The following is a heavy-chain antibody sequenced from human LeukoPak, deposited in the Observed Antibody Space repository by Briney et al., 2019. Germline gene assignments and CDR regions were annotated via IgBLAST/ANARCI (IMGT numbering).Heavy chain of an antibody. Sequence: GGSLRLSCAASGFTFSNYAMSWVRQAPGKGLEWVSAISGSGGSTYYADSVKGRFTISRDNSKNTLYLQMNSLRAEDTAVYYCAKVGSYYDFWSGYSVAIYYFDYWGQGTLVTVSS. CDR2: ISGSGGST. D-gene: IGHD3-3*01. CDR1: GFTFSNYA. CDR3: AKVGSYYDFWSGYSVAIYYFDY. J-gene: IGHJ4*02. V-gene: IGHV3-23*01.